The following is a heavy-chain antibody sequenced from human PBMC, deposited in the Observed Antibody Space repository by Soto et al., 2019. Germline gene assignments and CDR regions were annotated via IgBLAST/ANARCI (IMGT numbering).Heavy chain of an antibody. CDR1: HFTFSNYE. D-gene: IGHD2-21*01. V-gene: IGHV3-48*03. Sequence: EVQLVESGGDLVPPGRSLRLSCSASHFTFSNYEFNWVRQAPGKGLEWISYIDTSGINIYYADSVKGRFTVCRYDAKGSLYLQMNSLRVEDTSIYYCAREELNCGGDCFAFWGQGSLVTVSS. CDR3: AREELNCGGDCFAF. CDR2: IDTSGINI. J-gene: IGHJ4*02.